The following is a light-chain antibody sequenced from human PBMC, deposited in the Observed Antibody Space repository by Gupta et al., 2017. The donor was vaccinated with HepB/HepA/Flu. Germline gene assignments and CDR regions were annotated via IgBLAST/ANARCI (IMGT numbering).Light chain of an antibody. CDR3: ATGDDSMNGWV. J-gene: IGLJ3*02. Sequence: SLLTPPPSVSGPPGQRVTISCSGSRSNIGNNAVSWYQQLPGPAPKLLIYKNKERPAGVPDRFSASRSGTSATLAISELRAEEEADYYCATGDDSMNGWVFGGGTRLTVL. CDR2: KNK. CDR1: RSNIGNNA. V-gene: IGLV1-47*01.